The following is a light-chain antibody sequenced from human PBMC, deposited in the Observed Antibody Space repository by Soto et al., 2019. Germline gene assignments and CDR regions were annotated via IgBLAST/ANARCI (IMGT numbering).Light chain of an antibody. V-gene: IGLV1-40*01. Sequence: QSVLTPPPSVSGAPGQSVTISGTWSSSNIGPTYDVHWYQQLPGTAPKLLIYANTNRPSGVPDRFSGSKSGTSASLAITGLQAEDEADYYCQSYDSSLSGYVFGTGTKVTVL. CDR2: ANT. J-gene: IGLJ1*01. CDR1: SSNIGPTYD. CDR3: QSYDSSLSGYV.